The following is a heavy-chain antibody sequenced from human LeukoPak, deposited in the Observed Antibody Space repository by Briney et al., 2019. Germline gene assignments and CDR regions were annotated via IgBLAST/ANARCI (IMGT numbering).Heavy chain of an antibody. D-gene: IGHD4-17*01. CDR1: GGTFSSYA. CDR2: IYSYNGNT. Sequence: ASMKVSCKASGGTFSSYAISWVRQAPGQGLEWMGWIYSYNGNTNYAQKFQGRVTMTTDASTSIAYMELRSLTSDDTAVYYCARLKNYGDYGYWGQGTLVTVSS. CDR3: ARLKNYGDYGY. J-gene: IGHJ4*02. V-gene: IGHV1-18*01.